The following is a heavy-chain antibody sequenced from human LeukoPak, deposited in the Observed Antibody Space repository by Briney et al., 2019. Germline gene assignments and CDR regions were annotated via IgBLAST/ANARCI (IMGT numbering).Heavy chain of an antibody. J-gene: IGHJ4*02. CDR1: GFTFSDYY. CDR2: ISSSGSTI. V-gene: IGHV3-11*04. CDR3: ARDPSAGSES. Sequence: GGSLRLSCAASGFTFSDYYMSWIGQAPGKGLEWVSYISSSGSTIDYADSVKGRFTISRDNAKNSLYLQMNSLRVEDTAVYYCARDPSAGSESWGQGTLVTVSS. D-gene: IGHD6-25*01.